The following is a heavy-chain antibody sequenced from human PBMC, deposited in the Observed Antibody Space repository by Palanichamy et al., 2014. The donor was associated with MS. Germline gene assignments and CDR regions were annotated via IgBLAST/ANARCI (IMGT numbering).Heavy chain of an antibody. V-gene: IGHV3-9*01. CDR3: AKDKGTGRDHPHYNGMDV. CDR1: GFSFGDYV. CDR2: ISYDSGSV. J-gene: IGHJ6*02. Sequence: VQLVEFGGGLVQPGRSLRLSCAASGFSFGDYVMHWVRQAPGKGLEWVSGISYDSGSVGYADSVKGRFTVSRDNAKNFLYLQMNGPRAEDTALYYCAKDKGTGRDHPHYNGMDVWGQGTTVTVSS. D-gene: IGHD2-15*01.